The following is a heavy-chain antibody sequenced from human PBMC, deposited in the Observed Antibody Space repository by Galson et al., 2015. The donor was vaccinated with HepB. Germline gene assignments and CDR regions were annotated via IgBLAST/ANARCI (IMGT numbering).Heavy chain of an antibody. Sequence: SVKVSCKASGYTFTSYGISWVRQAPGQGLEWMGWISAYNGNTNYAQKLQGRVTMTTDTSTSTAHMELRSLRSDDTAVYYCARTTYCSGGSCYLGGGNWFDPWGQGTLVTVSS. CDR1: GYTFTSYG. D-gene: IGHD2-15*01. CDR3: ARTTYCSGGSCYLGGGNWFDP. J-gene: IGHJ5*02. V-gene: IGHV1-18*04. CDR2: ISAYNGNT.